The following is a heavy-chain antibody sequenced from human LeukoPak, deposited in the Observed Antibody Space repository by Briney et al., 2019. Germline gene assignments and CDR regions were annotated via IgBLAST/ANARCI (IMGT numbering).Heavy chain of an antibody. V-gene: IGHV1-18*01. CDR3: ARDYDILTGYHRWFDP. Sequence: ASVKVSCKASGYTFTSYGISWVRQAPGQGLEWMGWISAYNGNTNYAQKLQGRVTMTTDTSTSTAYVELRSLRSDDTAVYYCARDYDILTGYHRWFDPWGQGTLVTVSS. J-gene: IGHJ5*02. CDR2: ISAYNGNT. CDR1: GYTFTSYG. D-gene: IGHD3-9*01.